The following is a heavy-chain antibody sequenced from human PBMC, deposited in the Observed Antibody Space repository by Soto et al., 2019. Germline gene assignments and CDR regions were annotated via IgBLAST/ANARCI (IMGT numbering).Heavy chain of an antibody. Sequence: SVKVSCKASGGTFSSYAISWVRQAPGQGLEWMGGIIPIFGTANYAQKFQGRVTITADESTSTAYMELSSLRSEDTAVYHCARGECSSTSCYPYYYYYGMDVWGQGTTVTVSS. CDR1: GGTFSSYA. CDR3: ARGECSSTSCYPYYYYYGMDV. V-gene: IGHV1-69*13. J-gene: IGHJ6*02. CDR2: IIPIFGTA. D-gene: IGHD2-2*01.